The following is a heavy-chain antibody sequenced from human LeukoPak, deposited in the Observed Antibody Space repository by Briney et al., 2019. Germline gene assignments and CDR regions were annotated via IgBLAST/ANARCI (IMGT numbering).Heavy chain of an antibody. CDR1: GYTFTGYY. J-gene: IGHJ5*02. V-gene: IGHV1-2*02. D-gene: IGHD6-19*01. CDR2: INPNSGGT. Sequence: GASVTVSCKASGYTFTGYYMHWVRQAPGQGLEWMGWINPNSGGTNYAQKFQGRVTMTRDTSISTAYMELSRLRSDGTAVYYCARGGRGWYGNWFDPWGQGTLVTVSS. CDR3: ARGGRGWYGNWFDP.